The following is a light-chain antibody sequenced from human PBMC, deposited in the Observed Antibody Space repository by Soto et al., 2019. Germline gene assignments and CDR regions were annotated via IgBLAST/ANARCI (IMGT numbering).Light chain of an antibody. CDR3: HQYGSSPWT. CDR2: DAS. CDR1: QSVYSSY. V-gene: IGKV3-20*01. J-gene: IGKJ1*01. Sequence: EIMLTQSPGTLSLSPGERATLSCRASQSVYSSYLAWYQQRPGQAPRPLFYDASIRATGIPDRFSGSGSGTDFSLTISRLEPEDFAVYYCHQYGSSPWTFGQGTKVEIK.